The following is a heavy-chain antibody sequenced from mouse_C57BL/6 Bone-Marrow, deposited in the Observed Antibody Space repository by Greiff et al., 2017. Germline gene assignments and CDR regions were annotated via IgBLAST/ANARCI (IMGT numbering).Heavy chain of an antibody. D-gene: IGHD3-2*02. CDR1: GYTFTSYW. Sequence: QVQLQQPGAELVKPGASVKMSCKASGYTFTSYWITWVKQRPGQGLEWIGDIYPGSGSTNYNEKFKSKATLTVDTSSSTAYMQLSSLTSEASAVYYCARAGGAQATWSDYWGQGTTLTVSS. CDR2: IYPGSGST. J-gene: IGHJ2*01. V-gene: IGHV1-55*01. CDR3: ARAGGAQATWSDY.